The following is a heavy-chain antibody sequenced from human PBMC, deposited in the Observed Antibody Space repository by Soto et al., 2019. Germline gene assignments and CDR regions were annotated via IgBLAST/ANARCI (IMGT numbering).Heavy chain of an antibody. Sequence: GGSLRLSCAASGFTFSSYSMNLVRQAPGKGLEWVSYISSSSSTIYYADSVKGRFTISRDNAKNSLYLQMNSLRAEDTAVYYCARYSSGYCGGDCYRDWYFDLWGRGTLVTVSS. V-gene: IGHV3-48*01. J-gene: IGHJ2*01. D-gene: IGHD2-21*02. CDR1: GFTFSSYS. CDR3: ARYSSGYCGGDCYRDWYFDL. CDR2: ISSSSSTI.